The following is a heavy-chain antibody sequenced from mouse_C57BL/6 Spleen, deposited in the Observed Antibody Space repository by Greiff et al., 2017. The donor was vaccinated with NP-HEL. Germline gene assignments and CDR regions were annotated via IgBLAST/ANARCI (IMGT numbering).Heavy chain of an antibody. D-gene: IGHD1-1*01. V-gene: IGHV5-12*01. J-gene: IGHJ4*01. Sequence: EVMLVESGGGLVQPGGSLKLSCAASGFTFSDYYMYWVRQTPEKRLEWVAYISNGGGSTYYPDTVKGRFTISRDNAKNTLYLQMSRLKSEDTAMYYCARIITTYYYAMDYWGQGTSVTVSS. CDR2: ISNGGGST. CDR1: GFTFSDYY. CDR3: ARIITTYYYAMDY.